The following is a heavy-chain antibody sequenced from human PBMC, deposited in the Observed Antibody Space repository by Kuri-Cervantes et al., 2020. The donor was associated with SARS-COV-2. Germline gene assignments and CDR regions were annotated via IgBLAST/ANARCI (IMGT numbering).Heavy chain of an antibody. V-gene: IGHV4-34*01. D-gene: IGHD3-16*01. J-gene: IGHJ6*02. CDR3: ARGHIGVIPSPILGLGPHYYYYHMDV. Sequence: GSLRLSCAVFGVPLNTYSWSWVRQSPGKGLQLIGEIKHIGGTKYKPSLKGRVSISIDASKNQVSLKMTSVTAADAAVYYCARGHIGVIPSPILGLGPHYYYYHMDVWGQGTTVTVSS. CDR1: GVPLNTYS. CDR2: IKHIGGT.